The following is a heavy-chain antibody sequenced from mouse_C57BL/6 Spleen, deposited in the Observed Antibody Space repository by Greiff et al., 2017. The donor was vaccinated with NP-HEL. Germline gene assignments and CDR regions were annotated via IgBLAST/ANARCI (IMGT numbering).Heavy chain of an antibody. D-gene: IGHD2-2*01. J-gene: IGHJ3*01. CDR3: AREFGSYKGFAY. Sequence: QVQLQQSGAELVKPGASVKMSCKASGYTFTSYWITWVKQRPGQGLEWIGDIYPGSGSTNYNEKFKSKATLTVDTSSSTAYMQLSSLTSEDSAVYYCAREFGSYKGFAYWGQGTLVTVSA. CDR1: GYTFTSYW. V-gene: IGHV1-55*01. CDR2: IYPGSGST.